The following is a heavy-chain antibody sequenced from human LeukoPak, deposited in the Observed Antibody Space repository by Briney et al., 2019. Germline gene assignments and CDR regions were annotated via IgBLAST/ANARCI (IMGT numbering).Heavy chain of an antibody. Sequence: GGSLRLSCAASGFSFSSYSMNWVRQAPGKGLEWVSAISGSGDSTYYAASVKGRFTISRDNSKNTLYLQMNSLRAEDTALYYCAREPMVRGIITFGAFNVWGQGTMVAVSS. CDR3: AREPMVRGIITFGAFNV. V-gene: IGHV3-23*01. J-gene: IGHJ3*01. CDR2: ISGSGDST. D-gene: IGHD3-10*01. CDR1: GFSFSSYS.